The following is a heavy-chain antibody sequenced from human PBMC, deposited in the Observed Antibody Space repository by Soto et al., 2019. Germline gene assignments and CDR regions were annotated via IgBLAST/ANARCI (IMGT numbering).Heavy chain of an antibody. CDR3: ASYSGYDSYYYYMDV. J-gene: IGHJ6*03. V-gene: IGHV4-34*01. Sequence: SETLSLTCAVYGGSFSGYYWSWIRKPPGQGLERIGAINHSGSTNYNPSIKSRVNISVDTSKNQFSLKLSSVTAADTVVYYCASYSGYDSYYYYMDVWGKGTTVT. CDR1: GGSFSGYY. CDR2: INHSGST. D-gene: IGHD5-12*01.